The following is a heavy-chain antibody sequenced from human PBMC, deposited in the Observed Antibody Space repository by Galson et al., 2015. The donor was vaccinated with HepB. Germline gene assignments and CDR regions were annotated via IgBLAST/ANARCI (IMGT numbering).Heavy chain of an antibody. CDR2: ISVRNGDT. Sequence: SVKVSCKASGYRFNTYGISWVRQAPGQGLEWMGWISVRNGDTKFAQNLEDRITTTTDSSTNTAYMELRRLTSDDTAIYYCAREGVYGDYVGFAQFFGVDVWGQGTTVIVSS. V-gene: IGHV1-18*01. D-gene: IGHD2-21*02. CDR3: AREGVYGDYVGFAQFFGVDV. J-gene: IGHJ6*02. CDR1: GYRFNTYG.